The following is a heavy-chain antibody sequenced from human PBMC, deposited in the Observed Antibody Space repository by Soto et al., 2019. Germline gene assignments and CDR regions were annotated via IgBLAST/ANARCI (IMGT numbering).Heavy chain of an antibody. Sequence: QVQLQESGPGLVKPSQTLSLTCTVSGGFISSNDYYWSWIRQLPGKGLEWIGYIYYSGSTYYNPSLKSRVTISVDTSKNQFSLILYSVTAADTAVYYCARDQGGYTIFDYWGQGTLVTVSS. D-gene: IGHD5-18*01. CDR2: IYYSGST. J-gene: IGHJ4*02. CDR3: ARDQGGYTIFDY. V-gene: IGHV4-31*03. CDR1: GGFISSNDYY.